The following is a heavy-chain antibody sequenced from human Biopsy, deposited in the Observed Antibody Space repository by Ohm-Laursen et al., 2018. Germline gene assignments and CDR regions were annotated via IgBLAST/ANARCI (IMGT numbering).Heavy chain of an antibody. D-gene: IGHD6-25*01. Sequence: SDTLSLTWTVSGASIISGGHFWNWIRQHPGKGLEWIGYIYYSGSTYYNPSLKSRVSISVDTSKNQFSLKLNSVTVADTAVYYCARHSAEKSGYDGDHFDYWGQGTLVTVSS. CDR1: GASIISGGHF. CDR3: ARHSAEKSGYDGDHFDY. V-gene: IGHV4-31*02. J-gene: IGHJ4*02. CDR2: IYYSGST.